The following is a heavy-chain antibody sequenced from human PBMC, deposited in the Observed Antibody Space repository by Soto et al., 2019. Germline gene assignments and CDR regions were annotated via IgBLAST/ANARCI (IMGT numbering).Heavy chain of an antibody. V-gene: IGHV4-59*01. J-gene: IGHJ6*02. CDR1: GDSISTYY. CDR2: LYDSGST. CDR3: ARENYYGSGTYFRLDV. Sequence: QVQLQESGPGLVKPSETLSLTCTVSGDSISTYYWSWIRQPPGKGLEWIGYLYDSGSTHYNPSLKRRVTISVDTSKNQFSLKLTSVPAADTSVYYCARENYYGSGTYFRLDVWGQGTRVTVSS. D-gene: IGHD3-10*01.